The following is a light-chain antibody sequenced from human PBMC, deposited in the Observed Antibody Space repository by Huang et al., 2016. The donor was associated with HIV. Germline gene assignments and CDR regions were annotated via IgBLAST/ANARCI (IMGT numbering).Light chain of an antibody. J-gene: IGKJ1*01. Sequence: EIVMTQSPATLSVSPGESVTLSCRASQSVTRNLAWYQQKPGQAPRLLIYGASARATGGPARFSGSGSGTEFTLAISSLQSEDFAGYFCQHYDHWLTWTFGQGIRVEVK. V-gene: IGKV3-15*01. CDR1: QSVTRN. CDR2: GAS. CDR3: QHYDHWLTWT.